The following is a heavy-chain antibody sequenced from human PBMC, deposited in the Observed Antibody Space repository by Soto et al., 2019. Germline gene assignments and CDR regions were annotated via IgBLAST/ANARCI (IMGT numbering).Heavy chain of an antibody. J-gene: IGHJ4*03. V-gene: IGHV1-3*04. CDR2: INTDNGDA. CDR3: ARDQGYVVY. CDR1: GYTFTSYS. Sequence: QVQLVQSGAEVKKPGASVKVSCKASGYTFTSYSIHWVRQAPGQGLEWIGWINTDNGDAKYSQKFQGRVTVTRDTSATTAYMEVSSVRSEDTAVDYCARDQGYVVYWGQGTLVTVSS.